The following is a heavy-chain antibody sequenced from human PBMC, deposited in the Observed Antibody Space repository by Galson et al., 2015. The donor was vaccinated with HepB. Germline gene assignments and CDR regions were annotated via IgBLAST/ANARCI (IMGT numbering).Heavy chain of an antibody. D-gene: IGHD2-2*01. Sequence: SVKVSCKASGYTFTSYAMHWVRQAPGQRLEWMGWINAGNGKTKYSQKFQGRVTITRDTSASTAYMELSSLRSEDTAVYYCAREEGDCSSTSCPPYYYYGMDVWGQGTTVTVSS. CDR1: GYTFTSYA. CDR2: INAGNGKT. J-gene: IGHJ6*02. CDR3: AREEGDCSSTSCPPYYYYGMDV. V-gene: IGHV1-3*01.